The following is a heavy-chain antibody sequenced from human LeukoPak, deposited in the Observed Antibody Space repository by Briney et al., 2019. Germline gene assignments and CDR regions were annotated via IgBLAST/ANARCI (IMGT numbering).Heavy chain of an antibody. V-gene: IGHV4-39*01. CDR1: GGSISSSSYY. CDR3: ARQSPHCSSTSCYDAFDI. D-gene: IGHD2-2*01. Sequence: KPSETLSLTCTVSGGSISSSSYYWGWIRQPPGKGLEWIGSTYYSGSTYYNPSLKSRVTISVDTSKNQFSLKLSSVTAADTAVYYCARQSPHCSSTSCYDAFDIWGQGTMVTVSS. CDR2: TYYSGST. J-gene: IGHJ3*02.